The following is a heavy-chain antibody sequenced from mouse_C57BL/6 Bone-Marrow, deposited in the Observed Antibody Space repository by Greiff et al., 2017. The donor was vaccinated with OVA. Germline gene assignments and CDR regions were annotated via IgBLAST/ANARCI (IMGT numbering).Heavy chain of an antibody. CDR1: GYTFTSYT. J-gene: IGHJ3*01. D-gene: IGHD1-1*01. CDR3: ARFPYYYGSSPWFAY. Sequence: QVQLQQSGAELARPGASVKMSCKASGYTFTSYTMHWVKQRPGQGLEWIGYINPSSGYTKYNQKFKDKATLTADKSSSTAYMQLSSLTSEDSAVYYGARFPYYYGSSPWFAYWGQGTLVTVSA. CDR2: INPSSGYT. V-gene: IGHV1-4*01.